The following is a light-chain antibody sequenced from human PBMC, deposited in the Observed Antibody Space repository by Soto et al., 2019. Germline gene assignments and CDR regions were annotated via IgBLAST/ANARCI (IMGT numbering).Light chain of an antibody. Sequence: QSALTQPASVSGSPRQSITISCTGTSSDVGSYNLVSWYQHHPGKAPKLMIYEGSNRPSRVSTRFSGSKTGNTASLTFSGLQAEDEADYYCSSYAGAVVFGGGTKLTVL. V-gene: IGLV2-23*01. CDR2: EGS. J-gene: IGLJ2*01. CDR1: SSDVGSYNL. CDR3: SSYAGAVV.